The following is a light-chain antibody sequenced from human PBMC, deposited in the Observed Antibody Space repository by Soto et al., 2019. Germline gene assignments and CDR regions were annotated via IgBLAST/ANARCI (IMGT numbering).Light chain of an antibody. CDR1: SSDVGGYKY. Sequence: QSALTQPASVSGSPGQSITISCTGTSSDVGGYKYVSWYQQHPGKAPKLMIYEVSNRPSGVSNRFSGSKSGNTASLTISGVQDDVEADYYCSSYISSSTNVFGTGTKLTVL. CDR3: SSYISSSTNV. CDR2: EVS. J-gene: IGLJ1*01. V-gene: IGLV2-14*01.